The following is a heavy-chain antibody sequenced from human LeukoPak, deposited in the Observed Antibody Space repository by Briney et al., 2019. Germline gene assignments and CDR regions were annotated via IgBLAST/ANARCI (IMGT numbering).Heavy chain of an antibody. V-gene: IGHV3-23*01. Sequence: GGSLRLSCTVSGFTFDDYAMHWVRQVPGKGLEWVSGISGRGDNTDYADSVKGRFTISRDNSKNTLYLQMNSLRAEDTAVYYCAKSDDYNDRYYFVSWGQGTLVTVSS. CDR1: GFTFDDYA. J-gene: IGHJ4*02. D-gene: IGHD5-24*01. CDR3: AKSDDYNDRYYFVS. CDR2: ISGRGDNT.